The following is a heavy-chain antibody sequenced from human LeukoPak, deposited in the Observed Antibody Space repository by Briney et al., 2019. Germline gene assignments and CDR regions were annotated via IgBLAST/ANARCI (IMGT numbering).Heavy chain of an antibody. Sequence: ASVKLSCKASGYTFTGYYMHWVRQAPGQGLGWMGWFNPNSGGTNYAQKFQGRVTMTRDTSISTAYMELSRLRSDDTAVYYCARDSYQLLSPGNWFDPWGQGTLVTVSS. V-gene: IGHV1-2*02. CDR3: ARDSYQLLSPGNWFDP. J-gene: IGHJ5*02. CDR1: GYTFTGYY. CDR2: FNPNSGGT. D-gene: IGHD2-2*01.